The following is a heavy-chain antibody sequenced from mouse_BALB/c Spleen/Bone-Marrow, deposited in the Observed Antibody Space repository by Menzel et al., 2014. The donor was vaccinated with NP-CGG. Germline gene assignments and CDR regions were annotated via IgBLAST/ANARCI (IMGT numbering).Heavy chain of an antibody. D-gene: IGHD3-1*01. CDR2: IYPGKSDT. J-gene: IGHJ2*01. V-gene: IGHV1-5*01. CDR3: TTLARNYFDY. CDR1: GYTFTSYW. Sequence: VHVKQSGTVLARPGASVKMSCKASGYTFTSYWMHWVKQRPGQGLEWIGTIYPGKSDTTYNQKFKGKAKLTAVTSTSTAYMELSSLTNGDSAVYYCTTLARNYFDYWGQGTTLTVSS.